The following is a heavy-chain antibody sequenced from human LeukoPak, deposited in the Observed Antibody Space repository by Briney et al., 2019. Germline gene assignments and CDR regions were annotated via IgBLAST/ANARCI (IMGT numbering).Heavy chain of an antibody. Sequence: ASVKVSCKASGGTFISYAISWVRQAPGQGLEWMGGIIPIFGTANYAQKFQGRVTITADESTSTAYMELSSLRSEDTAVYYCARGEAAAGYRDDYWGQGTLVTVSS. D-gene: IGHD6-13*01. CDR2: IIPIFGTA. CDR1: GGTFISYA. CDR3: ARGEAAAGYRDDY. J-gene: IGHJ4*02. V-gene: IGHV1-69*13.